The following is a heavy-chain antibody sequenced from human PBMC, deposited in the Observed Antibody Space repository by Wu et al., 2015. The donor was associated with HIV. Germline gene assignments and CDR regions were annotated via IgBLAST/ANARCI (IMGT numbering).Heavy chain of an antibody. J-gene: IGHJ6*03. D-gene: IGHD1/OR15-1a*01. CDR1: GGTFSNYA. CDR2: IIPMFGTA. V-gene: IGHV1-69*12. CDR3: ARAGNNQFYYYYMDV. Sequence: QVQLVQSGAEVKKPGSSVKVSCKASGGTFSNYAISWVRQAPGQGLEWMGGIIPMFGTANYAQKFQGRVTITADESTSTAYMELSSLRSEDTAVYYCARAGNNQFYYYYMDVWGKGTTVTVSS.